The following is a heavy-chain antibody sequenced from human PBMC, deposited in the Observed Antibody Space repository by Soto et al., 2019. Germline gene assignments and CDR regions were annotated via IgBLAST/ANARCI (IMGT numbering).Heavy chain of an antibody. J-gene: IGHJ5*02. CDR1: GGSISSYY. Sequence: PSETLSLTCTVSGGSISSYYWSWIRQPPGKGLQWIGYIYYNVNTNYNPSIKSRVTISVDTSKKQFSLKLSSVTAADTAVFYCAREPPSWPHRAGFDRWGPGTLFTIS. CDR2: IYYNVNT. CDR3: AREPPSWPHRAGFDR. V-gene: IGHV4-59*01.